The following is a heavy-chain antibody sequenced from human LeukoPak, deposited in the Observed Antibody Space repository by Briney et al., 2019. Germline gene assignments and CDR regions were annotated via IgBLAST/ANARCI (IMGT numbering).Heavy chain of an antibody. D-gene: IGHD4-11*01. CDR1: GYTFTSYD. Sequence: ASVKVSCKASGYTFTSYDINWVRQATGQGLEWMGWMNPNSGDTGYAQKFQGRVTITRNTSISTAYMELSSLRSEDTAVYYCARVLQLGYYYYYYYMDVWGKGTTVTVSS. CDR2: MNPNSGDT. J-gene: IGHJ6*03. V-gene: IGHV1-8*03. CDR3: ARVLQLGYYYYYYYMDV.